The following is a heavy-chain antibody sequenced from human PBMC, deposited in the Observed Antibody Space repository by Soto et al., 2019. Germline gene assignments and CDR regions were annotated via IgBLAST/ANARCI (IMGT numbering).Heavy chain of an antibody. CDR3: TRDASRDSSARGWFDP. Sequence: PGGSLRLSCVASGSSLDSYSMNWLRQAPGKGLEWVSSISSGSRFIYYADSVKGRFTISRDNAKNSLFLQMNSLRVDDTAVYYCTRDASRDSSARGWFDPWGPGTLVTSPQ. CDR2: ISSGSRFI. V-gene: IGHV3-21*01. CDR1: GSSLDSYS. J-gene: IGHJ5*02. D-gene: IGHD6-13*01.